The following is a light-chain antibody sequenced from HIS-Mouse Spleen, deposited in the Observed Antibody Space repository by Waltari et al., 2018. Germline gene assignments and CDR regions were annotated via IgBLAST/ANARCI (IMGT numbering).Light chain of an antibody. CDR3: SSYAGSNNVV. CDR1: SRDVGGYTS. CDR2: EVS. Sequence: QSALTQPPSASGSPGQSVTISCTGTSRDVGGYTSVSWYQQHPGKAPKLMIYEVSKRPSGVPDRFSGSKSGNTASLTVSGLQAEDEADYYCSSYAGSNNVVFGGGTKLTVL. J-gene: IGLJ2*01. V-gene: IGLV2-8*01.